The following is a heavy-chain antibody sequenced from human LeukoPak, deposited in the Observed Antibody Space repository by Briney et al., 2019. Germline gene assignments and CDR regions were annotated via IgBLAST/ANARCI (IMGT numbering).Heavy chain of an antibody. CDR2: IRYDGSNK. Sequence: GGSLRLSCAASGSTFSSYGMHWVRQAPGKGLEWVAFIRYDGSNKYYADSVKGRFTISRDNSKNTLYLQMNSLRAEDTAVYYCAKDKYSSGSILDYWGQGTLVTVSS. CDR3: AKDKYSSGSILDY. V-gene: IGHV3-30*02. J-gene: IGHJ4*02. CDR1: GSTFSSYG. D-gene: IGHD6-19*01.